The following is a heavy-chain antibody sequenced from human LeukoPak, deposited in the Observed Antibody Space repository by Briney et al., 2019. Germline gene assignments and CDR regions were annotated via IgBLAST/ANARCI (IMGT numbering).Heavy chain of an antibody. J-gene: IGHJ4*02. CDR2: INSSRSSR. CDR3: ARETVGAGAFFDS. D-gene: IGHD4-23*01. CDR1: GFTFSGFA. V-gene: IGHV3-48*02. Sequence: PGGSLRLSCAASGFTFSGFAMNWVRQAPGKGLEWVSYINSSRSSRYYADSVKGRFTISRDNAKNTLYLQMNSLRDDDTAVYYCARETVGAGAFFDSWGQGTLVTV.